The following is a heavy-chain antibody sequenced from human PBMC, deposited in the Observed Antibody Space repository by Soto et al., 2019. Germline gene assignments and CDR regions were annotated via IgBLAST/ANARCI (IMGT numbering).Heavy chain of an antibody. CDR1: GFTFSSYA. D-gene: IGHD3-10*01. J-gene: IGHJ6*03. Sequence: GGSLRLSCAASGFTFSSYAMSWVRQAPGKGLEWVSAISGSGGSTYYADSVKGRFTISRDNSKNTLYLQMNSLRAEDTAVYYCAKDRYGSGRSHGPYYYYMDVWGKGTTVTVSS. V-gene: IGHV3-23*01. CDR2: ISGSGGST. CDR3: AKDRYGSGRSHGPYYYYMDV.